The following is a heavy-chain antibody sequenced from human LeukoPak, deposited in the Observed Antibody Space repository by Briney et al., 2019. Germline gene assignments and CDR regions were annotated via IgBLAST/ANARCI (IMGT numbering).Heavy chain of an antibody. CDR1: GGSISSYY. V-gene: IGHV4-59*12. CDR2: IYYSGST. J-gene: IGHJ1*01. CDR3: ARDHYDSSGYSQYFQH. D-gene: IGHD3-22*01. Sequence: SETLSLTCTVSGGSISSYYWSWIRQPPGRGPEWIGFIYYSGSTNYNPSLKSRVTISVDTSKNQFSLKLSSVTAADTAVYYCARDHYDSSGYSQYFQHWGQGTLVTVSS.